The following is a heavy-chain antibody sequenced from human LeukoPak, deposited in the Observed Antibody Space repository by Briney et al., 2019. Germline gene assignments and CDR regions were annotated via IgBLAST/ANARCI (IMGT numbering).Heavy chain of an antibody. CDR2: ISGSGGST. Sequence: QTGGSLRLSCAASGFIFSDYEMNWVRQAPGKGLEWVSAISGSGGSTYYADSVKGRFTISRDNSKNTLYLQMNSLRAEDTAVYYCAKVDDILTGPISLFDYWGQGTLVTVSS. D-gene: IGHD3-9*01. CDR3: AKVDDILTGPISLFDY. CDR1: GFIFSDYE. V-gene: IGHV3-23*01. J-gene: IGHJ4*02.